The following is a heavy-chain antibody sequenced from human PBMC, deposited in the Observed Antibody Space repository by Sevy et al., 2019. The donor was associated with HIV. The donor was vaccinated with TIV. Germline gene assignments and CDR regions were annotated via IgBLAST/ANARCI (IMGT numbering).Heavy chain of an antibody. Sequence: GGSLRLSCAASGFTFAKYSMSWVRQAPGKGLEWVSIFSFGCGRINYADSVKGRFTISRDDSKNILFLQMNSLRAEDTATYFCAREGCTRPHDYWGQGTLVTVSS. CDR1: GFTFAKYS. V-gene: IGHV3-23*01. J-gene: IGHJ4*02. CDR2: FSFGCGRI. D-gene: IGHD2-8*01. CDR3: AREGCTRPHDY.